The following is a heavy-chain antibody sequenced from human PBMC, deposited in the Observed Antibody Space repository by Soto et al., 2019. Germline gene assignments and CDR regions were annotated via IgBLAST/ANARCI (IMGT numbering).Heavy chain of an antibody. CDR3: AKDRRRFGELSPRYYYYGMDV. CDR1: GFTFSSYG. D-gene: IGHD3-10*01. Sequence: GGSLRLSCAASGFTFSSYGMHWVRQAPGKGLEWVAVISYDGSNKYYADSVKGRFTISRDNSKNTLYLQMNSLRAEDTAVYYCAKDRRRFGELSPRYYYYGMDVWGQGTTVTVSS. J-gene: IGHJ6*02. CDR2: ISYDGSNK. V-gene: IGHV3-30*18.